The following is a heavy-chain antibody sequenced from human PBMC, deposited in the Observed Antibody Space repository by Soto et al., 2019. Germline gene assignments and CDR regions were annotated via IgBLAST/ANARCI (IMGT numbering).Heavy chain of an antibody. V-gene: IGHV3-23*01. CDR2: VSASGAHT. J-gene: IGHJ6*03. Sequence: GGSLRLSCSASVFPFSSYCMIWVRQATGKGLEWVSIVSASGAHTIYADSVKGRFTISRDNSKNTLYLQMNSLRAEDTAVYYCANGPRTYYKMDVWGEGTRVTVSS. CDR3: ANGPRTYYKMDV. CDR1: VFPFSSYC.